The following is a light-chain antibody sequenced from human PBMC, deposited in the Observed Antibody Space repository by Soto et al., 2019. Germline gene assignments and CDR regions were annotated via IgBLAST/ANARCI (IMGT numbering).Light chain of an antibody. CDR3: QQYINLHPLT. CDR1: QSVSYN. CDR2: GAS. V-gene: IGKV3-15*01. Sequence: DILMTQSPSTLSVSPGEGATISCRTSQSVSYNLAWYQQKPGQAPRLLIYGASTRATGIPARFSGSGSGTKYTLTISSLQSEDVAVYYCQQYINLHPLTFGPGTKVDIK. J-gene: IGKJ3*01.